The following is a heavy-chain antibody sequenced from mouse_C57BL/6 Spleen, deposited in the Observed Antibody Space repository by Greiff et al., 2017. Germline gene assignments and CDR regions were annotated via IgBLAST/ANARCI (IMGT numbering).Heavy chain of an antibody. CDR3: AREYYGSSYFDY. CDR2: INYDGSST. Sequence: EVKLVESEGGLVQPGSSMKLSCTASGFTFSDYYMAWVRQVPEKGLEWVANINYDGSSTYYLDSLKSRFIISRDNAKNILYLQMSSLKSEDTATYNCAREYYGSSYFDYRGQGTTLTVSS. D-gene: IGHD1-1*01. J-gene: IGHJ2*01. V-gene: IGHV5-16*01. CDR1: GFTFSDYY.